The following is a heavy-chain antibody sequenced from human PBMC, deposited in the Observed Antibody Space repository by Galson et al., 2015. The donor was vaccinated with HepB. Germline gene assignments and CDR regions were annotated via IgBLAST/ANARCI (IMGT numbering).Heavy chain of an antibody. J-gene: IGHJ4*02. CDR2: IYTGGRT. D-gene: IGHD3-3*01. CDR1: GFTVSDNY. Sequence: SLRLSCAASGFTVSDNYMSWVRQAPGKGPEWVSLIYTGGRTYYADSVKGRFTISRDYSKNMLFLQMNSLRSEDTAVYYCARDSPHYDFWRGYFDHWGQGTLVTVSS. CDR3: ARDSPHYDFWRGYFDH. V-gene: IGHV3-66*02.